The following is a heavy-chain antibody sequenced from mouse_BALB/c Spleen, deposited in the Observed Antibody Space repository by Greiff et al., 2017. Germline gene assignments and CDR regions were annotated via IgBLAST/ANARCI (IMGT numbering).Heavy chain of an antibody. CDR2: IYPGDGDT. V-gene: IGHV1-87*01. D-gene: IGHD1-2*01. J-gene: IGHJ3*01. CDR3: AREPYYGYWFAY. Sequence: VKLQQSGAELARPGASVKLSCKASGYTFTSYWMQWVKQRPGQGLEWIGAIYPGDGDTRYTQKFKGKATLTADKSSSTAYMQLSSLASEDSAVYYCAREPYYGYWFAYWGQGTLVTVSA. CDR1: GYTFTSYW.